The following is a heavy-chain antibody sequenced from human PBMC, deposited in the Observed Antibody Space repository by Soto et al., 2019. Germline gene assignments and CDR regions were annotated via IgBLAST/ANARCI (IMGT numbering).Heavy chain of an antibody. CDR1: GVSISSSTYY. CDR3: SRHPAGYSSPVYNWFDP. J-gene: IGHJ5*02. V-gene: IGHV4-39*01. D-gene: IGHD6-19*01. Sequence: PSETLSLTCTVSGVSISSSTYYWGWLRQPPGKGPEWIGSFYYSGRPNYNPSLNSRVTISVDTSKNQFSLNLSSVTAADTAVYYCSRHPAGYSSPVYNWFDPWGQGILVTVSS. CDR2: FYYSGRP.